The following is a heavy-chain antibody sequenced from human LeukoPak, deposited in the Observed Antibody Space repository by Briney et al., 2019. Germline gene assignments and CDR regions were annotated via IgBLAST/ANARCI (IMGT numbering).Heavy chain of an antibody. CDR1: GGSFSGYY. D-gene: IGHD2-2*01. CDR2: INHSGST. V-gene: IGHV4-34*01. CDR3: ARGGGYIQYQLPSRGGFDP. J-gene: IGHJ5*02. Sequence: PSETLSLTCAVYGGSFSGYYWSWIRHPPEKGLEWMGEINHSGSTNYNPSLKSRVTISVDTSKNQLSLKRSYVTAADTAVYSSARGGGYIQYQLPSRGGFDPWGQGTLVTASS.